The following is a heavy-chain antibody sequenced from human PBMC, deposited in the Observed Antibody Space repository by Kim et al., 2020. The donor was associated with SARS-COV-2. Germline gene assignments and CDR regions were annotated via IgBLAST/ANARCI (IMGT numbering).Heavy chain of an antibody. CDR1: GYTFTSYY. CDR2: INPSGGST. J-gene: IGHJ6*02. D-gene: IGHD3-10*01. CDR3: ARDPYFEKVGSGSYWIYYYYGMDV. Sequence: ASVKVSCKASGYTFTSYYMHWVRQAPGQGLEWMGIINPSGGSTSYAQKFQGRVTMTRDTSTSTDYMELSSLRSEDTAVYYCARDPYFEKVGSGSYWIYYYYGMDVWGQGTTVTVSS. V-gene: IGHV1-46*01.